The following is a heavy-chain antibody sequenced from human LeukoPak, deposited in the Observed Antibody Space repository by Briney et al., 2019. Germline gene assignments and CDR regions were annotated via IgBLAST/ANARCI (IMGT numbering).Heavy chain of an antibody. J-gene: IGHJ4*01. V-gene: IGHV4-39*01. CDR3: SGRTGESNGYISDHLDY. CDR1: GGSISSSSYY. CDR2: IYYSGST. D-gene: IGHD7-27*01. Sequence: SETLSLTCTVSGGSISSSSYYWGWIRQPPGKGLEWIGSIYYSGSTYYNPSLKSRVTISVDTSKNRFSLKLSSVTAADTAVYYWSGRTGESNGYISDHLDYLGQGTPVTVSS.